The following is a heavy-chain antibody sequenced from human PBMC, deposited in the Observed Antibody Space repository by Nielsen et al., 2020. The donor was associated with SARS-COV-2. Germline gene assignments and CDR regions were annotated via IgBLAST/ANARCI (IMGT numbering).Heavy chain of an antibody. CDR3: ARDPHGVLWFGESPYGMDV. Sequence: GESLKISCAASGFTFSSYEMNWVRQAPGKGLEWVSYISSSGSTIYYADSVKGRFTISRDNAKNSLYLQMNSLRAEDTAVYYCARDPHGVLWFGESPYGMDVWGQGTTVTVSS. CDR1: GFTFSSYE. V-gene: IGHV3-48*03. J-gene: IGHJ6*02. D-gene: IGHD3-10*01. CDR2: ISSSGSTI.